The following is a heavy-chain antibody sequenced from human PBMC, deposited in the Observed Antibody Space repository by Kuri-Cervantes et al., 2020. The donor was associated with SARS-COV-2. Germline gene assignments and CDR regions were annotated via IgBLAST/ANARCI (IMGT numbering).Heavy chain of an antibody. CDR1: GFTFDDYA. V-gene: IGHV3-9*01. Sequence: SLKISCAASGFTFDDYAMHWVRQAPGKGLEWVSGISWNSGSIGYADSVKGRFTNSRDNAKNSLFLQMNSLRADDTAVYYCARAVGSSSAGDYSMDVWGKGTTVTVSS. CDR3: ARAVGSSSAGDYSMDV. J-gene: IGHJ6*03. CDR2: ISWNSGSI. D-gene: IGHD6-6*01.